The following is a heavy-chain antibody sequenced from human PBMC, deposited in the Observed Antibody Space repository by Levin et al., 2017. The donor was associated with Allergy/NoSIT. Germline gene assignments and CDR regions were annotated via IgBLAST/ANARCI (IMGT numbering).Heavy chain of an antibody. CDR3: AKKDRIAAAGTNAFDI. V-gene: IGHV3-23*01. J-gene: IGHJ3*02. D-gene: IGHD6-13*01. Sequence: GGSLRLSCAASGFTFSSYVMSWVRQAPGKGLEWVSGIGSSGGNTYYADSVKGRFTISRDNSKNTLFLQMNSLRAEDTALYYCAKKDRIAAAGTNAFDIWGQGTMVTVSS. CDR2: IGSSGGNT. CDR1: GFTFSSYV.